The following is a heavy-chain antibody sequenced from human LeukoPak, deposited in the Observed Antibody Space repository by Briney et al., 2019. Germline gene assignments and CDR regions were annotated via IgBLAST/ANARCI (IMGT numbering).Heavy chain of an antibody. CDR2: ISSSGSTI. J-gene: IGHJ6*04. V-gene: IGHV3-11*01. Sequence: GGSLRLSCAASGFTFSDYYMSWIRQAPGKGLEWVSYISSSGSTIYYADSVKGRFTISRDNAKNSLYLQMNSLRAEDTAVYYCASYSYYGSGSYYARGEYYYYGMDVWGKGTTVTVSS. D-gene: IGHD3-10*01. CDR3: ASYSYYGSGSYYARGEYYYYGMDV. CDR1: GFTFSDYY.